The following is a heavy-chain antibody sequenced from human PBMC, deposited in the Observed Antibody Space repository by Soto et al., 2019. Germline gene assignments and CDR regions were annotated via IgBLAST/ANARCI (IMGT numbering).Heavy chain of an antibody. V-gene: IGHV4-59*01. J-gene: IGHJ4*02. CDR1: GGSMSSNY. CDR3: VSYRGAFYFDH. Sequence: PSETLSLTCTVSGGSMSSNYWSWIRQSPGKGLEWIGFVYYGGTNYNPSFESRVTMSVDTPKNQFSLELNSVTAADTAVYYCVSYRGAFYFDHWGQGALVT. CDR2: VYYGGT. D-gene: IGHD4-4*01.